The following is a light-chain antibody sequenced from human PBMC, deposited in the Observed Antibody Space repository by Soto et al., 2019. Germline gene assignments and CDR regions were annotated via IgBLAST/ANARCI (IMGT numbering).Light chain of an antibody. Sequence: QSALTQPPSASAAPGQKVTISCSGSSPNLGNNYVSCYEQLPGTAPKLLIYDNNKRPSGSTDRFSGSKSGTSATLGITGLQTGGEADYYCGTWDSSLRGGFGTGTKVTVL. CDR2: DNN. CDR1: SPNLGNNY. CDR3: GTWDSSLRGG. J-gene: IGLJ1*01. V-gene: IGLV1-51*01.